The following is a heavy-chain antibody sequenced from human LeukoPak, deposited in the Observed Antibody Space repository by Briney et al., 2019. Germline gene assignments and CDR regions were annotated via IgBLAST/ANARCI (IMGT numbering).Heavy chain of an antibody. CDR2: IYHSGST. Sequence: PSETLSLTCAVSGGSISSGGYSWSWIRQPPGKGLEWIGYIYHSGSTYYNPSPKSRVTISVDRSKNQFSLKLSSVTAADTAVYYCAREGDSSGYYYWYFDLWGRGTLVTVSS. V-gene: IGHV4-30-2*01. J-gene: IGHJ2*01. CDR1: GGSISSGGYS. CDR3: AREGDSSGYYYWYFDL. D-gene: IGHD3-22*01.